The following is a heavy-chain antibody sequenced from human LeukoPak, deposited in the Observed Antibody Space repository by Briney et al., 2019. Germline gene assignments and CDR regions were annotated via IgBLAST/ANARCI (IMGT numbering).Heavy chain of an antibody. V-gene: IGHV4-34*01. Sequence: SETLSLTCAVYGGSFSGYYWSWIRQPPGKGLEWIGEINHSGSTNYNPSLKSRVTISVDTSKNQFSLKLSSVTAADTAVYYCARGLEYSSSSRYYYYMDVWGKGTTVIVSS. CDR1: GGSFSGYY. D-gene: IGHD6-6*01. CDR2: INHSGST. J-gene: IGHJ6*03. CDR3: ARGLEYSSSSRYYYYMDV.